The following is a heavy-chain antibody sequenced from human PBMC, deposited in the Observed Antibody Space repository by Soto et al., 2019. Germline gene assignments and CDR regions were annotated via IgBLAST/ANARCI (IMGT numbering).Heavy chain of an antibody. CDR3: ARRRTERHNWFDP. J-gene: IGHJ5*02. D-gene: IGHD1-1*01. V-gene: IGHV4-59*01. Sequence: SETLSLTCTVSGASFTSYYWSWIRQPPGKGLEWIGYIYYGEKTNYNPSLKNRVTISRDTSKNQVFLRLTSVTAADTPMYYCARRRTERHNWFDPWGQGTLLTVSS. CDR1: GASFTSYY. CDR2: IYYGEKT.